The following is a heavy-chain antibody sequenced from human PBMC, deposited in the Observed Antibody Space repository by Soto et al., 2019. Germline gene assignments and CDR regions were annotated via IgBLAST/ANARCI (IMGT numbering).Heavy chain of an antibody. CDR3: ARDSGIQYYDFWSGYYHYYYGMDV. J-gene: IGHJ6*02. D-gene: IGHD3-3*01. V-gene: IGHV4-59*01. Sequence: SETLSLTCTVSGGSISSYYWSWIRQPPGKGLEWIGYIYYSGSTNHNPSLKSRVTISVDTSKNQFTLKLSSVTAADTAVYYCARDSGIQYYDFWSGYYHYYYGMDVWGQGTTVTVSS. CDR2: IYYSGST. CDR1: GGSISSYY.